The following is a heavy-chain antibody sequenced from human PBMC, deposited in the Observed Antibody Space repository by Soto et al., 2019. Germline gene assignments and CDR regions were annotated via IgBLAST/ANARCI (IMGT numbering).Heavy chain of an antibody. Sequence: SQTLSLTCAISGGSVSSNSAAWNWIRQSPSRGLEWLGRTYYRSKWYNDYAVSVKSRITINPDTSKNQFSLQLNSVTPEDTAVYYCARVYCSSTSCYIFNWFDPWGQGTLVTVSS. CDR1: GGSVSSNSAA. CDR2: TYYRSKWYN. CDR3: ARVYCSSTSCYIFNWFDP. D-gene: IGHD2-2*02. J-gene: IGHJ5*02. V-gene: IGHV6-1*01.